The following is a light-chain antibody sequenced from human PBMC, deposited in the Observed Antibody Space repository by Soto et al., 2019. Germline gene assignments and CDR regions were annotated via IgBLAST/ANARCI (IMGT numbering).Light chain of an antibody. Sequence: SALTQPPSASGSPGQSVTISCTGSSSDVGGYEYVSWYQQHPGKAPKLIIYEVIKRPSGVPDRFSGSKSGNTASLTVSGLQAEDEADYYCSSYAGSNNLHVLFGGGTQLTVL. CDR3: SSYAGSNNLHVL. CDR2: EVI. V-gene: IGLV2-8*01. CDR1: SSDVGGYEY. J-gene: IGLJ2*01.